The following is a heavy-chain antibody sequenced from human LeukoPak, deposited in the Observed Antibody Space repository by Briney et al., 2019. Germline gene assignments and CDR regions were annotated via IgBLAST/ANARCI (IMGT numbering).Heavy chain of an antibody. J-gene: IGHJ4*02. CDR2: INPHSGDT. CDR1: GYSFSGYY. Sequence: ASVKVSCKASGYSFSGYYMHWVRQAPGQGLEWMGWINPHSGDTGCAQKFQGRVTMTRDMSITTIYMELTRLRSDDTAFYYCARWDGYSSSPDYWGQGSLVTVSS. V-gene: IGHV1-2*02. D-gene: IGHD6-13*01. CDR3: ARWDGYSSSPDY.